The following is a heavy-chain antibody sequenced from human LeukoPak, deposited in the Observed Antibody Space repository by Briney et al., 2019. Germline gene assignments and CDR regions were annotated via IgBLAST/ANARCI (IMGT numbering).Heavy chain of an antibody. D-gene: IGHD5-24*01. Sequence: PSETLSLTCTVSGGSISSYYWSWIRQPPGKGLEWIGYIYYSGSTNYNPSLKSRVTISVDTSKNQFSLKLSSVTAADTAVYYCARRRRDGYNPYYYCGMDVWGQGTTVTVSS. CDR2: IYYSGST. CDR1: GGSISSYY. CDR3: ARRRRDGYNPYYYCGMDV. V-gene: IGHV4-59*08. J-gene: IGHJ6*02.